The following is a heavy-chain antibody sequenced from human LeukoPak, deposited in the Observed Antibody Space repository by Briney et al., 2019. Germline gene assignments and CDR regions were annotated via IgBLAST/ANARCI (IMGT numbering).Heavy chain of an antibody. V-gene: IGHV4-4*09. D-gene: IGHD3-22*01. CDR1: GGSISSYY. Sequence: SETLSLTCTVSGGSISSYYWSWIRQPPGKGLEWIGYIYTSGSTNYNPSLKSRVTISVDTSKNQFSLKLSSVTAADTAVYYCARLYYYDSSGYYLGYYYYMDVWGKGTTVTVSS. CDR2: IYTSGST. CDR3: ARLYYYDSSGYYLGYYYYMDV. J-gene: IGHJ6*03.